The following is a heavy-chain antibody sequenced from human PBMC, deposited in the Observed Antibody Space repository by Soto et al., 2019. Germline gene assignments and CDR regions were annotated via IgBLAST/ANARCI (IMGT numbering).Heavy chain of an antibody. CDR1: GGTFSSYT. J-gene: IGHJ4*02. D-gene: IGHD3-10*01. CDR3: ARGDYGSGSHYDY. Sequence: ASVKVSCKASGGTFSSYTISWVRQAPGQGLEWMGRIIPILGIANYAQKFQGRVTITADKSTSTAYMELSSLRAEDTAVYYCARGDYGSGSHYDYWGQGTLVTVSS. V-gene: IGHV1-69*02. CDR2: IIPILGIA.